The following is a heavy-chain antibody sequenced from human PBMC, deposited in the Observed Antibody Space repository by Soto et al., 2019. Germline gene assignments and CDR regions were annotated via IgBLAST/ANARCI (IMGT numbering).Heavy chain of an antibody. CDR2: ISSSSSYI. CDR1: GFTFSSYS. Sequence: PGGSLRLSCAASGFTFSSYSMNWVRQAPGKGLEWVSSISSSSSYIYYADSVKGRFTISRDNAKNSLYLQMNSLRAEDTAVYYCARDRVARDYYYGMDVWGQGTTVTVSS. J-gene: IGHJ6*02. V-gene: IGHV3-21*01. D-gene: IGHD2-15*01. CDR3: ARDRVARDYYYGMDV.